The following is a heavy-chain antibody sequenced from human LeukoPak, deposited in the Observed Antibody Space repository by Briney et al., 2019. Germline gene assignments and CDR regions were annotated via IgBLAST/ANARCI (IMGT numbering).Heavy chain of an antibody. Sequence: KPSETLSLTCTVSRDSISSSNSYWVWIRQPPGKGLEWIVSMVYSGFTYFNPSLKSRVTISIDTSKNQFSLKLTSVTAADTAEYYCARGRPIDSFSYYFDVWGTGTTVTVSS. CDR2: MVYSGFT. V-gene: IGHV4-39*07. CDR1: RDSISSSNSY. D-gene: IGHD2-15*01. J-gene: IGHJ6*03. CDR3: ARGRPIDSFSYYFDV.